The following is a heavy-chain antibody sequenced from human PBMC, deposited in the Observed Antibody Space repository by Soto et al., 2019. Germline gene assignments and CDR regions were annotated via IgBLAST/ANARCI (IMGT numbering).Heavy chain of an antibody. CDR1: GGTFSSYA. CDR3: ARKATYYYDSSGYYYFDY. Sequence: SVKVSCKASGGTFSSYAISWVRQAPGQGLEWMGGIIPIFGTANYAQKFQGRVTITADESTSTAYMELSSLRSEDTAVYYCARKATYYYDSSGYYYFDYWGQGTLVTVSS. CDR2: IIPIFGTA. J-gene: IGHJ4*02. D-gene: IGHD3-22*01. V-gene: IGHV1-69*13.